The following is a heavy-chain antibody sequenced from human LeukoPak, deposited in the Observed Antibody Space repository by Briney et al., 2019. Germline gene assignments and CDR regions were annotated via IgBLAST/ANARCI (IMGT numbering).Heavy chain of an antibody. Sequence: GGSLRLSCAASGFTFSSNGMSWVRQAPGKGLEWVSGISATTGGTYYADSVKGRFTISRDISKSTLYLQMNSLRAEDTAVYYCARDVDFHFDYWGQGTLVTVSS. D-gene: IGHD3/OR15-3a*01. CDR3: ARDVDFHFDY. J-gene: IGHJ4*02. V-gene: IGHV3-23*01. CDR1: GFTFSSNG. CDR2: ISATTGGT.